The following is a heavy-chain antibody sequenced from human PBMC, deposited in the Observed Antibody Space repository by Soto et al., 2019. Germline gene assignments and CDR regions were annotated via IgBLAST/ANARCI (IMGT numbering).Heavy chain of an antibody. CDR1: GFMFSDYA. Sequence: QVQLVESGGGVVQPGRSLRLSCAASGFMFSDYAMHWVRQAPGKGPEWVSIVSYDGSTEHYADSVKGRFTISRDNSKNTVYLQMVSLRPEDTAVYSCASGRGSGSFLIDYWGRGTLVTVSS. V-gene: IGHV3-30-3*01. CDR2: VSYDGSTE. CDR3: ASGRGSGSFLIDY. J-gene: IGHJ4*02. D-gene: IGHD3-10*01.